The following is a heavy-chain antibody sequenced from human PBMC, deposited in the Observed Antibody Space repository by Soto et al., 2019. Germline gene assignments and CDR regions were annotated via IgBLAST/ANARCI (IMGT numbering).Heavy chain of an antibody. D-gene: IGHD2-2*01. Sequence: GGSLRLSCAASGFTFSSYGMHWVRQAPGKGLEWVAVIWYDGSNKYYADSVKGRFTISRDNSKNTLYLQMNSLRAEDTAVYYCARDDCSSTSCPPVDYWGQGTLVTVSS. V-gene: IGHV3-33*01. CDR1: GFTFSSYG. J-gene: IGHJ4*02. CDR2: IWYDGSNK. CDR3: ARDDCSSTSCPPVDY.